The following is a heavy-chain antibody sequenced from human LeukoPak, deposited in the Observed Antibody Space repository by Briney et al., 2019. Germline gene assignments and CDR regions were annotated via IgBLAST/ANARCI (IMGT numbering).Heavy chain of an antibody. Sequence: SSETLSLTCTVSGGSVSSDSYYWNWIRQPPGKGLEWIGYIYYSGSTSYSPSLKSRVTISVDTSKNQFSLKLSSVTAADTAVYYCARGGSGYDPFDYWGQGTLVTVSS. CDR2: IYYSGST. D-gene: IGHD5-12*01. CDR3: ARGGSGYDPFDY. J-gene: IGHJ4*02. CDR1: GGSVSSDSYY. V-gene: IGHV4-61*01.